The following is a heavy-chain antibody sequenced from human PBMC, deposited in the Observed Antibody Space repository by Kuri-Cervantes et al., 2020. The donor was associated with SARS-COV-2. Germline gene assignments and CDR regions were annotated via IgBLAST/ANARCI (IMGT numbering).Heavy chain of an antibody. CDR2: IYTSGST. Sequence: SETLSLTCTVSGGSISSGSYHWSWIRQPAGKGLEWIGYIYTSGSTNYNPSLKSRVTISVDTSKNQFSLKLSSVTAADTAVYYCARESGGGAFDIWGQGTMVTVSS. CDR1: GGSISSGSYH. V-gene: IGHV4-61*09. J-gene: IGHJ3*02. D-gene: IGHD3-16*01. CDR3: ARESGGGAFDI.